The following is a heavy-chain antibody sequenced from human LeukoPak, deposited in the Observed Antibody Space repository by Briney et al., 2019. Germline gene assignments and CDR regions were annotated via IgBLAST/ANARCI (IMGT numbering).Heavy chain of an antibody. D-gene: IGHD2-21*02. V-gene: IGHV3-74*01. CDR3: ARMTAHAFDI. Sequence: GGSLRLSCAGSGFTLSSNWMHWVRQAPGKGLVWVSRIYSDGSRTNYADSVKGRFTISGGNAKSTLYLQMNSLRAEDTAVYYCARMTAHAFDIWGQGTMVTVSS. CDR2: IYSDGSRT. J-gene: IGHJ3*02. CDR1: GFTLSSNW.